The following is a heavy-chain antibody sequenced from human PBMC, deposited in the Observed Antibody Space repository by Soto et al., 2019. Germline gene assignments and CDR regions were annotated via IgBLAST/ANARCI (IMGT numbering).Heavy chain of an antibody. CDR2: IYARGST. D-gene: IGHD2-15*01. CDR1: GGSIRRYY. V-gene: IGHV4-4*07. CDR3: AGIGEDIYYGMDV. J-gene: IGHJ6*02. Sequence: QVQLRESGPGLVKSSETLSLTCTVSGGSIRRYYWNWIRQSAGEGLEWIGRIYARGSTNYNPSFKSRVTLLVDTSKNEVSLKVNSVTAADTAVYYCAGIGEDIYYGMDVWGQGTTVIVSS.